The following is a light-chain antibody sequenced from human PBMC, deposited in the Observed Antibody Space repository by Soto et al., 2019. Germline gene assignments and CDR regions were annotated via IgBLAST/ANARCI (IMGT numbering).Light chain of an antibody. V-gene: IGKV3-15*01. CDR3: QQYNNWWT. CDR1: QSVSSS. Sequence: EVVMTQSPATLSMSPGERATLSCRASQSVSSSLAWYQQKPGQAPRLLIYGASTRATGIPDRFSGSGSETGFTLTISSLQAEDFAISYCQQYNNWWTFGQGTKVEIK. CDR2: GAS. J-gene: IGKJ1*01.